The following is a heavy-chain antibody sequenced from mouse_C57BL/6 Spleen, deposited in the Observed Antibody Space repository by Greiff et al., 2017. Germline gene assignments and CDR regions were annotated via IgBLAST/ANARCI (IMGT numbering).Heavy chain of an antibody. CDR2: IYPRSGNT. CDR1: GYTFTSYG. D-gene: IGHD1-1*01. CDR3: ARVYGSSSAWFAY. J-gene: IGHJ3*01. V-gene: IGHV1-81*01. Sequence: VQRVESGAELARPGASVKLSCKASGYTFTSYGISWVKQRTGQGLEWIGEIYPRSGNTYYNEKFKGKATLTADKSSSTAYMELRSLTSEDSAVYFCARVYGSSSAWFAYWGQGTLVTVSA.